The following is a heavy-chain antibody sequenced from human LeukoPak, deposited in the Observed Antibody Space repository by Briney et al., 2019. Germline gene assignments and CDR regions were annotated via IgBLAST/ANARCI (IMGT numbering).Heavy chain of an antibody. D-gene: IGHD1-1*01. CDR2: INAYNGNT. J-gene: IGHJ4*02. CDR1: GYTFSSYG. Sequence: ASVKVSCTASGYTFSSYGFSWVRQSPGQGLEWMGWINAYNGNTNYAQNLQGRVTLTTDTSTCTAYMELRSLRSDDTAVYYCARRQGTTLNFDYWGQGTLVTVSS. CDR3: ARRQGTTLNFDY. V-gene: IGHV1-18*01.